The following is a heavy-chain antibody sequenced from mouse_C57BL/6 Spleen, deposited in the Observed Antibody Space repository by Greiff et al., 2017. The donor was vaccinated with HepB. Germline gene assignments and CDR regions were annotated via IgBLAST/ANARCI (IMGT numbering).Heavy chain of an antibody. Sequence: EVQRVESGGGLVQPGGSMKLSCAASGFTFSDAWMDWVRQSPEKGLEWVAEIRNKANNHATYYAESVKGRFTISRDDSKSSVYLQMNSLRAEDTGIYYCTGYSNYEGFAYWGQGTLVTVSA. V-gene: IGHV6-6*01. CDR3: TGYSNYEGFAY. D-gene: IGHD2-5*01. J-gene: IGHJ3*01. CDR2: IRNKANNHAT. CDR1: GFTFSDAW.